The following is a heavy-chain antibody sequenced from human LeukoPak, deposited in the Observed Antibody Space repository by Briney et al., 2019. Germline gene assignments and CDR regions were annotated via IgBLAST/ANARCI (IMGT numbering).Heavy chain of an antibody. CDR1: GFTFTSYA. D-gene: IGHD3-22*01. CDR2: ISGNGGGT. CDR3: AKDPNYYDSSGLSGY. Sequence: GGSLRLSCAASGFTFTSYAMSWVRQAPGKGLEWVSTISGNGGGTYYADSVKGRFTISRDNSKNTLYLQMNSLRAEETAVYYCAKDPNYYDSSGLSGYWGQGTLVTVSS. V-gene: IGHV3-23*01. J-gene: IGHJ4*02.